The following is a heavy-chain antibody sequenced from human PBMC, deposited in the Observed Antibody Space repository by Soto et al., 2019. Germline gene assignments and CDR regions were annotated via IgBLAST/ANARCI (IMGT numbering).Heavy chain of an antibody. CDR3: ARAHFGFVAVNPLDY. CDR2: IYHGGTT. J-gene: IGHJ4*01. D-gene: IGHD6-19*01. V-gene: IGHV4-38-2*02. CDR1: GYSISSGSY. Sequence: SETLSLTCTVSGYSISSGSYWGWIRQPPGKGPEWIASIYHGGTTFYNPSLKSRVTVSVDKSNNQFSLKLRSVTAADTAVYYWARAHFGFVAVNPLDYWGHGPLVTFPS.